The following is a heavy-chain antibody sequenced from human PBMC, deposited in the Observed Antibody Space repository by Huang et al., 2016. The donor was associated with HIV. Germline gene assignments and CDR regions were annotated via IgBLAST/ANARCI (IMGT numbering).Heavy chain of an antibody. V-gene: IGHV1-3*04. J-gene: IGHJ4*02. Sequence: QVQLVQSGAEVKKPGASVKVSCQASGYTFTNFAMHWVRQAPGQRLEWMGWIDTDKSDTRYSHRFQGRLTITRDTSASTAYMELSSLRSEDTAVYYCARDPHVFVAGPFFDCWGQGTLVTVSS. CDR2: IDTDKSDT. D-gene: IGHD3-10*02. CDR3: ARDPHVFVAGPFFDC. CDR1: GYTFTNFA.